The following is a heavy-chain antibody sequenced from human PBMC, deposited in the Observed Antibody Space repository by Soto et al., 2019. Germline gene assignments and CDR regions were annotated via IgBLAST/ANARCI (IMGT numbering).Heavy chain of an antibody. Sequence: QVQLQQWGAGLLKPSETLSLTCAVYGGSFSGYYRSWIRQPPGKGLEWIGEINHSGSTNYNPSLKSRVTISVDTSKNQFSLKLSSVTAADTAVYYCARGPHYCTNGVCYLDFDYWGQGTLVTVSS. V-gene: IGHV4-34*01. D-gene: IGHD2-8*01. J-gene: IGHJ4*02. CDR3: ARGPHYCTNGVCYLDFDY. CDR1: GGSFSGYY. CDR2: INHSGST.